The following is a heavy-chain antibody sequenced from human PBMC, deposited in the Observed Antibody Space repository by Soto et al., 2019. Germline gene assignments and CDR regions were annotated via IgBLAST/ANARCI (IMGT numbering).Heavy chain of an antibody. V-gene: IGHV4-34*01. CDR3: ARGRLSIAARNYHYYHLDV. Sequence: PSETLSLTCAVYGGSFSGYYWSWIRQPPGKGLEWIGEINHSGSTNYNPSLKSRVTISVDTSKNQFSLKLSSVTAADTAVYYCARGRLSIAARNYHYYHLDVWGKGTTVTVSS. J-gene: IGHJ6*03. CDR1: GGSFSGYY. CDR2: INHSGST. D-gene: IGHD6-6*01.